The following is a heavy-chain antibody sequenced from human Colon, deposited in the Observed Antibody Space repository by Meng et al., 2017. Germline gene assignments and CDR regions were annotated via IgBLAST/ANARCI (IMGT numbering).Heavy chain of an antibody. CDR2: INSDGSST. V-gene: IGHV3-74*01. D-gene: IGHD5-24*01. CDR3: AREAEMATRKLTYYYGMDV. CDR1: GFTFSSYW. Sequence: GESLKISCAASGFTFSSYWMHWVRQAPGKGLVWVSRINSDGSSTSYADSVKGRFTISRDNAKNTLYLQMNSLRAEDTAVYYCAREAEMATRKLTYYYGMDVWGQGTTVTGYS. J-gene: IGHJ6*01.